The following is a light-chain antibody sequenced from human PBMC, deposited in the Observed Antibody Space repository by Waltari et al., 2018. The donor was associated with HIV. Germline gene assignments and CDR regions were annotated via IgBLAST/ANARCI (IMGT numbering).Light chain of an antibody. Sequence: QSALPQPASVSGSPGQSITISCTATSSDVGRYALFPWYQPLPGRAPKLIIFEVTKRPSGVSNRCAGSKSGKTASLTSSGLQAEDEADYYCCSYAGPNPLVFGGGTKLTVL. CDR1: SSDVGRYAL. CDR3: CSYAGPNPLV. CDR2: EVT. V-gene: IGLV2-23*02. J-gene: IGLJ2*01.